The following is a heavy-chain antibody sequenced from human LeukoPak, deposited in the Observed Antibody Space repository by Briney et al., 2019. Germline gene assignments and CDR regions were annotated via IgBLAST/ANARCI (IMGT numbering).Heavy chain of an antibody. D-gene: IGHD6-13*01. CDR2: IFSSSTYI. CDR3: ARVGLYSSSWYFDY. J-gene: IGHJ4*02. CDR1: GFAFNTYS. Sequence: GGSLRLSCAASGFAFNTYSMNWVRQAPGKGLEWVSFIFSSSTYIYYTDSVKGRFTISRDNARNSLYLQMDSLRAEDTAVYYCARVGLYSSSWYFDYWGQGTLVTVSS. V-gene: IGHV3-21*01.